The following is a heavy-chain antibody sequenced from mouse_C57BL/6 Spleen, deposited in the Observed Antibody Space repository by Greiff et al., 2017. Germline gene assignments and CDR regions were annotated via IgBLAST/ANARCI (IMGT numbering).Heavy chain of an antibody. CDR2: ISYDGSN. Sequence: EVQVVESGPGLVKPSQSLSLTCSVTGYSITSGYYWNWIRQFPGNKLEWMGYISYDGSNNYNPSLKNRISITRDTSKNQFFLKLNSVTTEDTATXYCARDGSSYWYFDVWGTGTTVTVSS. CDR1: GYSITSGYY. V-gene: IGHV3-6*01. J-gene: IGHJ1*03. D-gene: IGHD1-1*01. CDR3: ARDGSSYWYFDV.